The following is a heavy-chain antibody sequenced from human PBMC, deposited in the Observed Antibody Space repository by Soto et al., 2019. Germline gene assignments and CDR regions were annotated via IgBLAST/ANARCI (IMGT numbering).Heavy chain of an antibody. V-gene: IGHV3-30*03. Sequence: PGGSLRLSCAASGFSFSSYAMYWVRQAPGKGLEWVAVISYDGSNKYYAESVKGRFTISRDNSKNTLYLQMNSLRAEDTALYYCATLPVGRGEYSSGYGDPLDYWGQGTLVTVSS. CDR3: ATLPVGRGEYSSGYGDPLDY. CDR2: ISYDGSNK. CDR1: GFSFSSYA. D-gene: IGHD5-18*01. J-gene: IGHJ4*02.